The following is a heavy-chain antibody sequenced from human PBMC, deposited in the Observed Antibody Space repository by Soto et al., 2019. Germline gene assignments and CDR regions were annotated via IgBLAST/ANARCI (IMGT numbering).Heavy chain of an antibody. Sequence: SETLSLTCAVYGGSFSGYSWSWIRQPPGKGLEWIGEINHSGSTNYNPSLKSRVTISVDTSKNQFSLKLSSVTAADTAVYYCDLTVTTGIDYWGQGTLVT. CDR2: INHSGST. CDR1: GGSFSGYS. D-gene: IGHD4-17*01. V-gene: IGHV4-34*01. J-gene: IGHJ4*02. CDR3: DLTVTTGIDY.